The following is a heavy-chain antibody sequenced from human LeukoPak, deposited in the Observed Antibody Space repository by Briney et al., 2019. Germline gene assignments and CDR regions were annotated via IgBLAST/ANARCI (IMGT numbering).Heavy chain of an antibody. D-gene: IGHD3-22*01. V-gene: IGHV4-4*08. CDR3: ARRAYYDSSGYHPTSGYFDP. CDR1: GGSMFSYY. J-gene: IGHJ2*01. CDR2: IYSNGIT. Sequence: SETLSLTCSVSGGSMFSYYWNWIRQPPGKGLEWIGYIYSNGITKYSPSLRSRGTISFATSRNQFSLRLTSVTAADTAIYYCARRAYYDSSGYHPTSGYFDPWGRGTLVTVSS.